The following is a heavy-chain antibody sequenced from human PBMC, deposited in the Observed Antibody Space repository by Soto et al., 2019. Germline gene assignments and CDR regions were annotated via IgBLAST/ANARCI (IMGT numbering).Heavy chain of an antibody. V-gene: IGHV3-30*18. J-gene: IGHJ6*02. Sequence: QVQLVESGGGVVQPGRSLRLSCAASGFTFSNYAMNWVRQAPGKGLEWVAVISYVDRSTFDADSVKGRFTISRDNSKKAIFKKMKSLRADNMAVDDCANDDRTGNSLDTYGMHDWGQWTACAVCS. D-gene: IGHD1-1*01. CDR2: ISYVDRST. CDR1: GFTFSNYA. CDR3: ANDDRTGNSLDTYGMHD.